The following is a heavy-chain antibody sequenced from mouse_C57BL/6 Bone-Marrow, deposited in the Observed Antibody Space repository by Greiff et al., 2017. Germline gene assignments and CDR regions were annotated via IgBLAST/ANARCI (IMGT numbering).Heavy chain of an antibody. Sequence: EVQLQQSGPELVKPGASVKISCKASGYTFTDYYMNWVKQSHGKSLEWIGDINPNNGGTSYNQKFKGKATLTVDKSSSTAYMELRSLTSEDSAVYYCARSPYYSPWFAYWGHGTLVTVSA. D-gene: IGHD2-12*01. CDR2: INPNNGGT. CDR1: GYTFTDYY. CDR3: ARSPYYSPWFAY. J-gene: IGHJ3*01. V-gene: IGHV1-26*01.